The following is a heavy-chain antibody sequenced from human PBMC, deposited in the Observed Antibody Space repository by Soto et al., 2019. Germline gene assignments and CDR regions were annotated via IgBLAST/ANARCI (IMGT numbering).Heavy chain of an antibody. D-gene: IGHD3-10*01. V-gene: IGHV3-33*01. Sequence: QGQLVESGGGVVQPGRSLRLSCVASGFDFKTYGMHWVRQAPGKGLEWVAVIGLDGTNIHYSDSVRGRFSISRDNSENTVSMQMNSLRVEDTALYYCVRTACVINHCSYRGVRWGQGTLVTV. CDR3: VRTACVINHCSYRGVR. CDR2: IGLDGTNI. CDR1: GFDFKTYG. J-gene: IGHJ4*02.